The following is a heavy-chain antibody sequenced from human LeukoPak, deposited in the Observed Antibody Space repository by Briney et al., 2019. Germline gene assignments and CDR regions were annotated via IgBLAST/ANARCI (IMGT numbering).Heavy chain of an antibody. CDR2: IYSGGST. D-gene: IGHD3-22*01. J-gene: IGHJ6*02. V-gene: IGHV3-53*04. CDR3: ARDRSHTYYYDSSEPAGMDV. CDR1: GFTVSSNY. Sequence: PGGSLRLSCAASGFTVSSNYMSWVRQAPGKGLEWVSVIYSGGSTYHADSVKGRFTISRHNSKNTLYLQMNSLRAEDTAVYYCARDRSHTYYYDSSEPAGMDVWGQGTTVTVSS.